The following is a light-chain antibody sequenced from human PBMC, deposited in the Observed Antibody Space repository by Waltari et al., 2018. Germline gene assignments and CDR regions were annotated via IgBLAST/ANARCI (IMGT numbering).Light chain of an antibody. CDR3: LQHNSYPLT. J-gene: IGKJ4*01. CDR2: AAT. CDR1: QGISSY. V-gene: IGKV1-17*01. Sequence: DIQMPPSPSSLSASVGYTFPITFRASQGISSYLNWFQQKPGKAPKLLIYAATTLQSGVPSRFSGSGSGTEFTLTISSLQPEDFAAYYCLQHNSYPLTFGGGTKVEIK.